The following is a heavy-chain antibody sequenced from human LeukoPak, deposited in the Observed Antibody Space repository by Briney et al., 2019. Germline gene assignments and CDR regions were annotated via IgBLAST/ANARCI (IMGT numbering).Heavy chain of an antibody. CDR2: IYYSGST. V-gene: IGHV4-30-4*01. Sequence: PSETLSLTCTVSGGSISSGDYYWSWIRQPPGKGLEWIGYIYYSGSTYYNPSLKSRVTISVDTPKNQFSLKLSSVTAADTAVYYCARDPTIRGTMVRGVSTWGQETLVTVSS. CDR3: ARDPTIRGTMVRGVST. CDR1: GGSISSGDYY. D-gene: IGHD3-10*01. J-gene: IGHJ5*02.